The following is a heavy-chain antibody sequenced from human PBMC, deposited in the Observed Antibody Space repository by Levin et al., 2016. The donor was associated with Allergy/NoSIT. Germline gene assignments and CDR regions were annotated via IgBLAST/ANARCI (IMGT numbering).Heavy chain of an antibody. J-gene: IGHJ3*02. CDR3: ARGDIVATRPWVAGIRGVAFDI. V-gene: IGHV3-11*01. Sequence: WIRQPPGKGLEWVSYISSSGSTIYYADSVKGRFTISRDNAKNSLYLQMNSLRAEDTAVYYCARGDIVATRPWVAGIRGVAFDIWGQGTMVTVSS. D-gene: IGHD5-12*01. CDR2: ISSSGSTI.